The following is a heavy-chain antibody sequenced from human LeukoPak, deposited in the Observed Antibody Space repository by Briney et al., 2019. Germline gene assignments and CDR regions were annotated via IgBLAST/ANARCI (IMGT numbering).Heavy chain of an antibody. D-gene: IGHD2-2*01. CDR1: GFTFSSYE. CDR2: IRYDGSNK. Sequence: GGSLRLSCAASGFTFSSYEMNWVRQAPGKGLEWVAFIRYDGSNKYYADSVKGRFTISRDNSRNTLFLEMNTLRAADTAVYYCAKLQTPVVPAATLGFDYWGQGILVTVSS. V-gene: IGHV3-30*02. J-gene: IGHJ4*02. CDR3: AKLQTPVVPAATLGFDY.